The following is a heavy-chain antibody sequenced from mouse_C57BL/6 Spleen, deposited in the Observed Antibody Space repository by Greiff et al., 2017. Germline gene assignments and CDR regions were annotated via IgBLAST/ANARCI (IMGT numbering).Heavy chain of an antibody. J-gene: IGHJ1*03. CDR3: ARTGSSYVGYFDV. CDR1: GYTFTSYW. Sequence: QVQLQQPGAELVMPGASVKLSCKASGYTFTSYWMHWVKQRPGQGLEWIGEIDPSDSYTNYNQKVKGKSTLTVDKSSSTAYMQLSSLTSEDSAVYYCARTGSSYVGYFDVWGTGTTVTVSS. D-gene: IGHD1-1*01. V-gene: IGHV1-69*01. CDR2: IDPSDSYT.